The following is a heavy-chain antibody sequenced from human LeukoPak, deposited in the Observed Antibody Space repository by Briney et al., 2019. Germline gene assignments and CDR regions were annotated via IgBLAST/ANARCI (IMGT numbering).Heavy chain of an antibody. J-gene: IGHJ5*02. D-gene: IGHD4-11*01. CDR1: GGTFSSYA. CDR3: ARGTDYRFDP. CDR2: INPNSGGT. Sequence: ASVKVSCKASGGTFSSYAISWVRQAPGQGLEWMGRINPNSGGTNYAQKFQGRVTMTRDTSISTAYMELSRLRSDDTAVYYCARGTDYRFDPWGQGTLVTVSS. V-gene: IGHV1-2*06.